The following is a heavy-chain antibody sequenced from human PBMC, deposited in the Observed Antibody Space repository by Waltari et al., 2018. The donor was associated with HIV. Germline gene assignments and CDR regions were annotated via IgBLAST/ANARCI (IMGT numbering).Heavy chain of an antibody. CDR2: RSNVVSNK. Sequence: QVRLVKSGGGVVQPGRALRLSCTGSGLHFLSSAINWVGQAPGKGREWVAVRSNVVSNKYYADSVKGRFTISRDNSKNTLYLQMNSLRAEDTAVYYCARDWGSLRDDYYYYGMDVWGQGTTVTVSS. V-gene: IGHV3-30*03. CDR1: GLHFLSSA. CDR3: ARDWGSLRDDYYYYGMDV. D-gene: IGHD3-16*01. J-gene: IGHJ6*02.